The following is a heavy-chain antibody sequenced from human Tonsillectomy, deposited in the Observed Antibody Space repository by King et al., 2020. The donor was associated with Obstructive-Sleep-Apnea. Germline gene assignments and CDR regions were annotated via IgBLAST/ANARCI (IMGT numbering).Heavy chain of an antibody. CDR2: IWYDGSNK. D-gene: IGHD3-22*01. CDR1: GFTFSSYG. J-gene: IGHJ3*02. CDR3: AKEETYYYDSSGYAFDI. Sequence: VQLVESGGGVVQPGRSLRLSCAASGFTFSSYGMHWVRQAPGKGLEWVAVIWYDGSNKYYADSVKGRFTISRDNSKNTLYLQMNSLRAEDTAVYYCAKEETYYYDSSGYAFDIWGQGKMVTVSS. V-gene: IGHV3-33*06.